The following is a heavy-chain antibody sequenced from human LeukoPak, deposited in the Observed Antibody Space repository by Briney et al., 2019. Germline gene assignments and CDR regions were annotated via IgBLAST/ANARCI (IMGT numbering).Heavy chain of an antibody. Sequence: GGSLRLSCAASGFTFSSYAMSWVRQAPGKGLEWVSAISGSGGSTYYADSLKGRFTISRDNSKNTLYLEMNSLRVEDTAVYYCAKDPSYGSGSYLAFDIWGQGTMVTVSS. CDR1: GFTFSSYA. J-gene: IGHJ3*02. CDR2: ISGSGGST. D-gene: IGHD3-10*01. V-gene: IGHV3-23*01. CDR3: AKDPSYGSGSYLAFDI.